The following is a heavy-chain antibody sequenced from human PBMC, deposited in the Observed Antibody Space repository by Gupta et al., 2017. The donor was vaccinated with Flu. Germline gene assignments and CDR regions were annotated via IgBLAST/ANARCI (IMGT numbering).Heavy chain of an antibody. CDR2: IIPIFGTA. J-gene: IGHJ6*02. CDR3: ARDTYRGYSYGYYYYGMDV. V-gene: IGHV1-69*06. Sequence: GLEWMGGIIPIFGTANYAQKFQGRVTITADKSTSTAYMELSSLRSEDTAVYYCARDTYRGYSYGYYYYGMDVWGQGTTVTVSS. D-gene: IGHD5-18*01.